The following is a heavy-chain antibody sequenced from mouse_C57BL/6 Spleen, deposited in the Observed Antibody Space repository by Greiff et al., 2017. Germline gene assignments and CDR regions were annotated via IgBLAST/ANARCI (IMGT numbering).Heavy chain of an antibody. D-gene: IGHD3-1*01. Sequence: SGPELVKPGASVKISCKASGYAFSSSWMNWVKQRPGKGLEWIGRIYPGDGDTNYNGKFKGKATLTADKSSSTAYMQLSSLTSEDSAVYFCARSGWAFDYWGQGTTLTVSS. V-gene: IGHV1-82*01. CDR3: ARSGWAFDY. J-gene: IGHJ2*01. CDR1: GYAFSSSW. CDR2: IYPGDGDT.